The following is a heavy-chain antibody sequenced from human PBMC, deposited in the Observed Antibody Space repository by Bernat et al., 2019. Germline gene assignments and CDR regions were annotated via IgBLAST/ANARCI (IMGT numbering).Heavy chain of an antibody. D-gene: IGHD2-15*01. V-gene: IGHV3-53*01. Sequence: EVQLVESGGGLIQPGGSLRLSCAASGLTVSSNYMSWVRQAPGKGLEWVSVIYSGGSTYYADSVKGRFTISRDNSKNTLYLQMNSLRVEDTAVYYCARGYCSGGSCYIFDYWGQGTLVTVSS. J-gene: IGHJ4*02. CDR2: IYSGGST. CDR1: GLTVSSNY. CDR3: ARGYCSGGSCYIFDY.